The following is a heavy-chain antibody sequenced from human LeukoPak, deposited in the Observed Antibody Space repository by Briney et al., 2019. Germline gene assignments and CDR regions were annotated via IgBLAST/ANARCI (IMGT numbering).Heavy chain of an antibody. CDR3: ARGLRSGDYVMYVY. J-gene: IGHJ4*02. CDR2: INHSGST. Sequence: SETLCLTCAVYGGSFSGYYWSWIRQPPGKGLEWIGEINHSGSTNYNPSLKSRVTISVDTSKNQFSLKLSSVTAADTAVYYCARGLRSGDYVMYVYWGQGTLVTVSS. D-gene: IGHD4-17*01. V-gene: IGHV4-34*01. CDR1: GGSFSGYY.